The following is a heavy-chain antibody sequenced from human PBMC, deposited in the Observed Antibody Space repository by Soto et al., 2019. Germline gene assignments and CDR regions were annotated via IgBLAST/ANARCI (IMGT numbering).Heavy chain of an antibody. CDR1: GGSVSSSSYY. V-gene: IGHV4-39*01. CDR2: VYYNGRT. Sequence: SETLSLTCTVSGGSVSSSSYYWGWVRQPPGKGLEWIGTVYYNGRTYYDPSLKSRVTISVDTSKNQFSLKLSSVTAADTAVYYCARLGEAYYYDSSGYYHYFDHWGQGTLVTVSS. J-gene: IGHJ4*02. D-gene: IGHD3-22*01. CDR3: ARLGEAYYYDSSGYYHYFDH.